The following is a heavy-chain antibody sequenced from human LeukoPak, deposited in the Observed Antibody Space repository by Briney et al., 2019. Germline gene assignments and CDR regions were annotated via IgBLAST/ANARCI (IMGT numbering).Heavy chain of an antibody. V-gene: IGHV4-39*07. CDR1: GGSISSSSYY. CDR3: ARIRYDYVWGSYRLYSYGHFDY. D-gene: IGHD3-16*02. J-gene: IGHJ4*02. Sequence: SETLSLTCTVSGGSISSSSYYWGWIRQPPGKGLEWIGSIYYSGSTYYNPSLKSRVTISVDTSKNQFSLQLNSVTPEDTAVYYCARIRYDYVWGSYRLYSYGHFDYWGQGTLVTVSS. CDR2: IYYSGST.